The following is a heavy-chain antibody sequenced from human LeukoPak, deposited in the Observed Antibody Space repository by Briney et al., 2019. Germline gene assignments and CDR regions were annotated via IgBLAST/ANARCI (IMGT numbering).Heavy chain of an antibody. J-gene: IGHJ3*02. Sequence: ASVKVSCKASGYTFSGYYMHWVRQAPGQGLEWMGWINPNSGGTNYAQKFQGRVTMTRDTSISTAYMELSRLRSDDTAVYYCAVGYSYGYLTAFDIWRQGTMVTVSS. CDR3: AVGYSYGYLTAFDI. V-gene: IGHV1-2*02. CDR2: INPNSGGT. CDR1: GYTFSGYY. D-gene: IGHD5-18*01.